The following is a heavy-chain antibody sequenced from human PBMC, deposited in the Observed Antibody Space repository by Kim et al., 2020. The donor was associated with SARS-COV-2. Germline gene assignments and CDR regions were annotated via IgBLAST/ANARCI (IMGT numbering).Heavy chain of an antibody. J-gene: IGHJ4*02. CDR2: INPNTIDT. Sequence: ASVKVSCKASGYTFTGYYLHWVRQAPGQGLEWMGRINPNTIDTNSAQTFQDRVTMTRDTSINTAYMELSRLTYDDSAVYYCARGGREMSTSEFDYWGQGTLVTVSS. V-gene: IGHV1-2*06. CDR3: ARGGREMSTSEFDY. D-gene: IGHD1-1*01. CDR1: GYTFTGYY.